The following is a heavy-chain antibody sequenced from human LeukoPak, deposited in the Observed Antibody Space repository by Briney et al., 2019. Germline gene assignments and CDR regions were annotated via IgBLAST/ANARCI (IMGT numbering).Heavy chain of an antibody. CDR1: GFTFSAYA. CDR3: AKLYRAVTGMFFDY. D-gene: IGHD6-19*01. CDR2: IGSDNKP. V-gene: IGHV3-23*05. Sequence: PGGSLRLSCEASGFTFSAYAMTWVRQAPGKGLEWVSSIGSDNKPHYSESVKGRFAISRDNSKNTLYLQLNSLRAEDTAVYYCAKLYRAVTGMFFDYWGQGTLVTVSS. J-gene: IGHJ4*02.